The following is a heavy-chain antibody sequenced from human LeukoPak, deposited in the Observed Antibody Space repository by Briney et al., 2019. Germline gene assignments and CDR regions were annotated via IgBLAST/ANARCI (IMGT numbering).Heavy chain of an antibody. J-gene: IGHJ4*02. CDR2: IRGSGDRT. Sequence: PGGSLRLSCAASGFTFSSYAMSWVRQAPGKGLEWVSLIRGSGDRTYYADSVKGRFTISRDNSKDTVYLQMNSLRAEDTAVYYCAKQVVVVAATGLLDYWGQGTLVTVSS. CDR3: AKQVVVVAATGLLDY. CDR1: GFTFSSYA. V-gene: IGHV3-23*01. D-gene: IGHD2-15*01.